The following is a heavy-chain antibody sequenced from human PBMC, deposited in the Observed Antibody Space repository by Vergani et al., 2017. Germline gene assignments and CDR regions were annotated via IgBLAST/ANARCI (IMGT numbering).Heavy chain of an antibody. CDR2: INHSGST. D-gene: IGHD6-19*01. Sequence: QVQLQQWGAGLLKPSETLSLTCAVYGGSFSGYYWSWIRQPPGKGLEWIGEINHSGSTNYNPSLKSRVTISVDTSKNQFSLKLSSVTAADTAVYYCARGGVAVPFDYWGQGTLVTVSS. CDR3: ARGGVAVPFDY. J-gene: IGHJ4*02. V-gene: IGHV4-34*01. CDR1: GGSFSGYY.